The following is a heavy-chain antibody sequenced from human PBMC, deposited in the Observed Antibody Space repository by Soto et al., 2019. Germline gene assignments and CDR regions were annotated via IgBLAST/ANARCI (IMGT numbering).Heavy chain of an antibody. Sequence: QMQLQESGPGLVKASETLSLTCAVSGASISSEQYWTWVRQPPGKGLEWIGDIHHSGSTNNNPSLRSXRIXSXATSKNQFSLNLNSVTAADTAVYYCARSFGWYAIDQWGQGTLVTVSS. J-gene: IGHJ4*02. CDR1: GASISSEQY. CDR3: ARSFGWYAIDQ. D-gene: IGHD6-19*01. CDR2: IHHSGST. V-gene: IGHV4-4*02.